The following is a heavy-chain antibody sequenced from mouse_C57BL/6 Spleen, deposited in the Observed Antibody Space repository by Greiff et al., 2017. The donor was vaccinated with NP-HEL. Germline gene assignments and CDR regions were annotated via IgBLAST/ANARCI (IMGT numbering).Heavy chain of an antibody. D-gene: IGHD1-1*01. V-gene: IGHV8-12*01. J-gene: IGHJ4*01. CDR1: GFSLSTSGMG. CDR3: ARGARITTVVADYAMDY. Sequence: QVTLKVCGPGILQSSQTLSLTCSFSGFSLSTSGMGVSWIRQPSGKGPEWLAHIYWDDDKRYNPSLKSRLTISKDTSRNQVFLKITSVDTADTATYYCARGARITTVVADYAMDYWGQGTSVTVSS. CDR2: IYWDDDK.